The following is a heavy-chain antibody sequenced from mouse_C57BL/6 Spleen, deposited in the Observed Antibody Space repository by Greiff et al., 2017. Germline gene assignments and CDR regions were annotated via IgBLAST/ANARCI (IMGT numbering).Heavy chain of an antibody. CDR2: IDPETGGT. CDR1: GYTFTDYE. D-gene: IGHD3-3*01. J-gene: IGHJ3*01. Sequence: VQLQQSGAELVRPGASVTLSCKASGYTFTDYEMHWVKQTPVPGLEWIGAIDPETGGTAYNQKFKGKAILTADKSSSTAYMELRSLTSEDAAVYYCTRDLGAYWGQGTLVTVSA. V-gene: IGHV1-15*01. CDR3: TRDLGAY.